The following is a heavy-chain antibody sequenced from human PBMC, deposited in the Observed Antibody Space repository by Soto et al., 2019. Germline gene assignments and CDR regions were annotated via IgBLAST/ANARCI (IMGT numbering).Heavy chain of an antibody. J-gene: IGHJ3*02. CDR3: ASDDACGNENGFDI. Sequence: QVQLVESGGGVVQPGTSLRLSCAVSGFPFSTYGFHWVRQPPGKGLEWVAVIVSDGSAKYHADSVEGRFTISRDNSKDTMYLQMNNLRAEATAVYYCASDDACGNENGFDIWGQGKMFTVSS. V-gene: IGHV3-33*01. D-gene: IGHD1-1*01. CDR2: IVSDGSAK. CDR1: GFPFSTYG.